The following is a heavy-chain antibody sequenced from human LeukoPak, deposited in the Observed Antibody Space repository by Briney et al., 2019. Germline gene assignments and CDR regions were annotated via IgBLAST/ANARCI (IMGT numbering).Heavy chain of an antibody. Sequence: SETLSLSCTVSGGSISSYYWSWIRQPPGKGLEWVGFICYSGSTNYNPTLKSRVTISVDTSKNQFSLKLSSVTAADAAVYYCARDEGYCSGGSCYSGWFYPWGQGTLVTVSS. V-gene: IGHV4-59*01. D-gene: IGHD2-15*01. CDR1: GGSISSYY. CDR3: ARDEGYCSGGSCYSGWFYP. J-gene: IGHJ5*02. CDR2: ICYSGST.